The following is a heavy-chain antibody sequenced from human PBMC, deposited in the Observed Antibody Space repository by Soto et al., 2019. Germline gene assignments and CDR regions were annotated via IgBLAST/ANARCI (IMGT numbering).Heavy chain of an antibody. CDR2: IYYSGST. CDR1: GGSISSYY. Sequence: SETLSLTCTVSGGSISSYYWSWIRQPPGKGLEWIGYIYYSGSTNYDPSLKSRVTISVDTSKNQFSLKLSSVTAADTAVYHCARDLYSTYFDYWGQGTLVTVSS. D-gene: IGHD4-4*01. J-gene: IGHJ4*02. V-gene: IGHV4-59*01. CDR3: ARDLYSTYFDY.